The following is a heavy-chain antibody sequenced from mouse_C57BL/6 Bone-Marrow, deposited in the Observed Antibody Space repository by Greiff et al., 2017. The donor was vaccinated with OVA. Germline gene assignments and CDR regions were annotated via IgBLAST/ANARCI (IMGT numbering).Heavy chain of an antibody. J-gene: IGHJ2*01. D-gene: IGHD4-1*01. CDR1: GYTFTDYA. Sequence: QVQLQQSGAELVRPGASVTLSCKASGYTFTDYAMHWVKQTPVHGLEWIGAIDPETGGTAYNQKFKGKAILTADKSSSTAYMQLRRLTSEDSADYYGTRNWDGGFDYWGQGTTLTVSS. CDR2: IDPETGGT. CDR3: TRNWDGGFDY. V-gene: IGHV1-15*01.